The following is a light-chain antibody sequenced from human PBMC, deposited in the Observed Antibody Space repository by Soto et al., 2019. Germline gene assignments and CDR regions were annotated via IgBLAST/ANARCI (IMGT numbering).Light chain of an antibody. CDR2: DVS. J-gene: IGLJ1*01. V-gene: IGLV2-11*01. CDR1: SSDVGGYNF. CDR3: CSNAGARPYV. Sequence: QSALTQPRSVSGSPGQSVTISCTGTSSDVGGYNFVTWYQQHPGKAPKLMIYDVSKWPSGVPDRFSGSKSGNTASLTISGLQAEDEADYYCCSNAGARPYVLGTGTKVTVL.